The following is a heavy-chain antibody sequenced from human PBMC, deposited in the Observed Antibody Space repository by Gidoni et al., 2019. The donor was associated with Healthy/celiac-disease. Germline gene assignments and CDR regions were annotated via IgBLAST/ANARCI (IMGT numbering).Heavy chain of an antibody. CDR1: AFPLRSYA. V-gene: IGHV3-30-3*01. D-gene: IGHD5-18*01. Sequence: QVQLVESGGGVGRPGRSLRLSCAAPAFPLRSYAMPWVRQAPGKGLEWVAVISYDGSNKYYADSVKGRFTISRDNSKNTLYLQMNSLRAEDTAVYYCARVDTAMVINYYYYGMDVWGQGTTVTVSS. CDR2: ISYDGSNK. CDR3: ARVDTAMVINYYYYGMDV. J-gene: IGHJ6*02.